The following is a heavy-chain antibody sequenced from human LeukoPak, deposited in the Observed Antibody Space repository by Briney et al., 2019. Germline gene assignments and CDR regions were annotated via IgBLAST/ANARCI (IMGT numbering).Heavy chain of an antibody. CDR3: ARVGSYYDSSGYYNWFDP. CDR2: IYTSGST. J-gene: IGHJ5*02. V-gene: IGHV4-4*07. CDR1: GGSISSYY. D-gene: IGHD3-22*01. Sequence: SETLSLTCTVSGGSISSYYWSWIRQPAGKGLEWIGRIYTSGSTNYNPSLKSRVTMSVDTSKNQFSLKLSSVTAADTAVYYCARVGSYYDSSGYYNWFDPWGRGTLVTVSS.